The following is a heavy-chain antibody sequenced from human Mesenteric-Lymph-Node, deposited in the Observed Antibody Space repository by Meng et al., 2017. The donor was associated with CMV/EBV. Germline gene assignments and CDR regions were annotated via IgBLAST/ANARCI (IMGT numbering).Heavy chain of an antibody. V-gene: IGHV3-21*01. Sequence: GGSLRLSCAASGFTFSSYSMNWVRQAPGKGLEWVSSIRSSSSYIYYADSVKGRFTISRDNAKNSLYLQMNSLRAEDTAVYYCARNRRGGMDVWGQGTTVTVSS. CDR1: GFTFSSYS. CDR2: IRSSSSYI. D-gene: IGHD2/OR15-2a*01. CDR3: ARNRRGGMDV. J-gene: IGHJ6*02.